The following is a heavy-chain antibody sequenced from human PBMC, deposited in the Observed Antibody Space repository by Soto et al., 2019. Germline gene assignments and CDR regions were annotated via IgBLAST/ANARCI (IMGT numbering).Heavy chain of an antibody. Sequence: QVQLVQSGAEVKKPGASVKVSCKASGYTFADYGFSWVRQAPGQGLEWMGWISAYSYNTNYAQKLQGRVTMTTDTPTRTAYMELRSLRSDETGVYYCARGVETFHYWGQGTLVTVSS. CDR3: ARGVETFHY. V-gene: IGHV1-18*01. CDR1: GYTFADYG. CDR2: ISAYSYNT. J-gene: IGHJ4*02.